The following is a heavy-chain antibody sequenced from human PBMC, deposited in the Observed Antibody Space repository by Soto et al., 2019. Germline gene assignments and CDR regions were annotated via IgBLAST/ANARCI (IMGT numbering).Heavy chain of an antibody. Sequence: ASVKVSCKASGYTFISYGISWVRQAPGQGLEWMGWISAYNGNTNYAQKLQGRVTMTTDTSTSTAYMELRSLRSDDTAVYYCARDPTVKRSGSYYDSWFDPWGQGTLVTVSS. J-gene: IGHJ5*02. V-gene: IGHV1-18*04. CDR3: ARDPTVKRSGSYYDSWFDP. CDR1: GYTFISYG. D-gene: IGHD3-10*01. CDR2: ISAYNGNT.